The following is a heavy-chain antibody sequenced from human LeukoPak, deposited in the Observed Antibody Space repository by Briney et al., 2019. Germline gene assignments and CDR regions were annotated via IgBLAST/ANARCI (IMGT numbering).Heavy chain of an antibody. CDR3: ARKSGDRGPYFDY. J-gene: IGHJ4*02. V-gene: IGHV4-59*08. CDR2: VYYSGST. CDR1: GDSISSYY. Sequence: PSETLSLTCTVSGDSISSYYWSWIRQPPGKGLEWIGYVYYSGSTNYNPSLKSRVTISVDTSKNQFSLKLSSVTAADTAVYYCARKSGDRGPYFDYWGQGTLVTVSS.